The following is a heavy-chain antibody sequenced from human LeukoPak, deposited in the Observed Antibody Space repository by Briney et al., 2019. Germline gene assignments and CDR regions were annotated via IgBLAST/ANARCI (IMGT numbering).Heavy chain of an antibody. CDR1: GFTVSNNY. CDR2: ISGSGGST. CDR3: ACTYDDILSGGFDY. D-gene: IGHD3-9*01. Sequence: PGGSLRLSCAASGFTVSNNYMSWVRQAPGKGLEWVSAISGSGGSTYYADSVKGRFTISRDNSKNTLYLQMNSLRAEDTAVYYCACTYDDILSGGFDYWGQGTLVTVSS. V-gene: IGHV3-23*01. J-gene: IGHJ4*02.